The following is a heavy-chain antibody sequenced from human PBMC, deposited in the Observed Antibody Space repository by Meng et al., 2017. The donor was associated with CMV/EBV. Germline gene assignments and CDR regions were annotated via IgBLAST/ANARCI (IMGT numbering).Heavy chain of an antibody. J-gene: IGHJ6*02. CDR1: GGSISSYY. CDR3: VRAYQRPYGMDV. Sequence: SETLSLTCTVSGGSISSYYWSWIRQPPGKGLEWIGYIYYSGSTNYNPSLKSRVTISVDTSKNQFSLKLSSVTAADTAVYYCVRAYQRPYGMDVWGQGTTVTVSS. V-gene: IGHV4-59*01. CDR2: IYYSGST. D-gene: IGHD5-24*01.